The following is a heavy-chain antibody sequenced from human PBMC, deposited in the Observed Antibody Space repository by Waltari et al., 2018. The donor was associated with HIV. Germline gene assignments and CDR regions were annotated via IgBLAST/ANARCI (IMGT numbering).Heavy chain of an antibody. CDR1: GGSIRSGVSS. CDR2: IYHSGST. V-gene: IGHV4-30-2*01. Sequence: QLQLQESGSGLVKPSQTLSLTFAVSGGSIRSGVSSWSWIRQPPGKGREWIGYIYHSGSTYYNPSLKSRVTISVDRSKNQFSLKLSSVTAADTAVYYCARGATVYFDYWGQGTLVTVSS. J-gene: IGHJ4*02. CDR3: ARGATVYFDY. D-gene: IGHD4-4*01.